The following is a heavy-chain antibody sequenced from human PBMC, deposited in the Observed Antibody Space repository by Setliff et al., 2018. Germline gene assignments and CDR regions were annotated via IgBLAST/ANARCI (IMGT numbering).Heavy chain of an antibody. J-gene: IGHJ4*02. CDR2: IIPIFGTA. CDR1: GGTLSSYA. D-gene: IGHD1-26*01. Sequence: ASVKVSCKASGGTLSSYAITWVRQAPGQGLEWMGGIIPIFGTAKCAQKFQGRVTITADQSTRTAYMELSSLRSEDTAVYYCAIPSSGNFYFDYWGQGTLVTVS. V-gene: IGHV1-69*13. CDR3: AIPSSGNFYFDY.